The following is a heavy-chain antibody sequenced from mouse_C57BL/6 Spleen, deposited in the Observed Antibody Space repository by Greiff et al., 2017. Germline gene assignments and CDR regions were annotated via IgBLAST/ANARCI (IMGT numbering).Heavy chain of an antibody. CDR3: ARHTSYYGSSYVMDY. Sequence: QVQLKESGPGLVAPSQSLSITCTVSGFSLTSYGVHWVRQPPGKGLEWLVVIWSDGSTTYNSALKSRLSISKDNSKSQVFLKMNSLQTDDTAMYYCARHTSYYGSSYVMDYWGQGTSVTVSS. D-gene: IGHD1-1*01. V-gene: IGHV2-6-1*01. J-gene: IGHJ4*01. CDR1: GFSLTSYG. CDR2: IWSDGST.